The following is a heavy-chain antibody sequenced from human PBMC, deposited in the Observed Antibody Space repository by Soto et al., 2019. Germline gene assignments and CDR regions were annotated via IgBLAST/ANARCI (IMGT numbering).Heavy chain of an antibody. D-gene: IGHD2-2*01. CDR2: INHSGST. CDR1: GGSFSGYN. CDR3: ARVLPDWYFDL. Sequence: QVQLQQWGAGLLKPSETLSLTCAVYGGSFSGYNWCCIVQPPRKGLQWIGEINHSGSTNYNPSPKSLVKITVDTSKNQFSVKLGSVTASDTAVYYCARVLPDWYFDLWGRGTLVTVSS. J-gene: IGHJ2*01. V-gene: IGHV4-34*01.